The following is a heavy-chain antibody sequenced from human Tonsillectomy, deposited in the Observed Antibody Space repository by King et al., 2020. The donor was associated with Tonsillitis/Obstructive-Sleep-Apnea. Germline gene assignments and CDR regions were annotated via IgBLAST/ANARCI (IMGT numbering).Heavy chain of an antibody. Sequence: VQLQESGPGLVKPSETLSLTCTVSGGSISSYYWSWIRQPPGKGLEWIGYIYYSGSTNYNPSLKSRVTISVDTSKNQFSLKLSSVTAADTAVYYCARHKVVGTTFYSWGPGTLVTVSS. V-gene: IGHV4-59*08. CDR1: GGSISSYY. J-gene: IGHJ4*02. CDR2: IYYSGST. D-gene: IGHD1-7*01. CDR3: ARHKVVGTTFYS.